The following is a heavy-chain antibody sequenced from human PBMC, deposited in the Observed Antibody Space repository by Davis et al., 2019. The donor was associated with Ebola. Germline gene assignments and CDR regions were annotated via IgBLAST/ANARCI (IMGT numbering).Heavy chain of an antibody. J-gene: IGHJ6*02. CDR2: INHSGST. CDR3: ARRKGSYYDYYYYGMDV. Sequence: SETLSLTCAVYGGSFSGYYWSWIRQPPGKGLEWIGEINHSGSTNYNPSLKSRVTISVDTSKNQFSLKLSSVTAADTATYYCARRKGSYYDYYYYGMDVWGQGTTVTVSS. CDR1: GGSFSGYY. D-gene: IGHD3-10*01. V-gene: IGHV4-34*01.